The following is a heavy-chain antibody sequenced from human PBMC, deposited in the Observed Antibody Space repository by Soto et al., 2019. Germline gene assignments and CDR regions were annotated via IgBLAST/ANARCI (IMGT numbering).Heavy chain of an antibody. V-gene: IGHV4-31*03. Sequence: NPSETLSLTCSVSGDSISTEGYYWSWIRQHPGKGLEWIGYIYYSGLTSYNPSLKSRVTISRATSKNQFYLKLSSVTAADTAVYYCARSRSYYVEDFQKWGQGTLVTAPQ. CDR3: ARSRSYYVEDFQK. CDR1: GDSISTEGYY. J-gene: IGHJ1*01. D-gene: IGHD1-26*01. CDR2: IYYSGLT.